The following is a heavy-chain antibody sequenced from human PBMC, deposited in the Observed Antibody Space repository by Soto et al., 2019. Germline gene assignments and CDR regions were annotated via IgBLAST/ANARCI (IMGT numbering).Heavy chain of an antibody. J-gene: IGHJ4*02. D-gene: IGHD1-1*01. CDR2: IWYDGSNK. Sequence: GGSLRLSCAASGFTFSSYGMHWVRQAPGKGLEWVAVIWYDGSNKYYADSVKGRFTISRDNSKNTVDLQMNSLRAEDTGVYYCAKGTTNFDYWGQGTLVTVSS. CDR3: AKGTTNFDY. V-gene: IGHV3-33*06. CDR1: GFTFSSYG.